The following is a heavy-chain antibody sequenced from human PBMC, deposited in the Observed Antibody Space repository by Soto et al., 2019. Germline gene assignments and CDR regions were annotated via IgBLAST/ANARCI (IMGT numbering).Heavy chain of an antibody. CDR1: GYTFTSYA. CDR3: ARLYSSGWYYFDY. CDR2: INAGSGNT. V-gene: IGHV1-3*01. D-gene: IGHD6-19*01. J-gene: IGHJ4*02. Sequence: ASVKVSCKASGYTFTSYAMHWVRQAPGQRLEWMGWINAGSGNTKYSQKFQGRVTITRDTSASTAYMELSSLRSEDTAVYYCARLYSSGWYYFDYWGQGTLVTVSS.